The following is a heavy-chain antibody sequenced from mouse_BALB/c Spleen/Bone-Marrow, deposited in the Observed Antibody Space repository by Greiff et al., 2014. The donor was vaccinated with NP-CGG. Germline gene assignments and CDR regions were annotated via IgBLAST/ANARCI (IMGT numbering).Heavy chain of an antibody. CDR2: IYPGNVNT. D-gene: IGHD2-4*01. V-gene: IGHV1S56*01. CDR3: ARDDYAY. Sequence: VQLQQSGPELVKPGASVRTSCKASGYTFTSYYIHWVKQRPGQGLEWIGWIYPGNVNTKYNEKFKGKATLTADKSSSTAYMQLSSLTSEDSAVYFCARDDYAYWGQGTLVTVSA. J-gene: IGHJ3*01. CDR1: GYTFTSYY.